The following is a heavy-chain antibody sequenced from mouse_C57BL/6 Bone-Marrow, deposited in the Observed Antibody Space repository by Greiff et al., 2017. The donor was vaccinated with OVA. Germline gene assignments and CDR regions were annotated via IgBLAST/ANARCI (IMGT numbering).Heavy chain of an antibody. J-gene: IGHJ3*01. Sequence: QVQLQQPGPELVKPGASVKLSCKASGYTFTSYWMHWVKQRPGQGLEWIGNINPSNGGTNYNEKFKSKATLTVDKSSSTAYMQLSSLTSEDSAVYYCARGGWLLAWFAYWGQGTLVTVSA. CDR2: INPSNGGT. D-gene: IGHD2-3*01. V-gene: IGHV1-53*01. CDR3: ARGGWLLAWFAY. CDR1: GYTFTSYW.